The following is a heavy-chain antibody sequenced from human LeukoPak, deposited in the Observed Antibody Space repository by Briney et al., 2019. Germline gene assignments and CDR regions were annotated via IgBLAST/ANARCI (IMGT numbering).Heavy chain of an antibody. Sequence: ASVKVSCKPSGYTFTTYGVSWVRQAPGQGLEWMGWISGYDGNTNYAQELRGRVTMTTDTSTSTAYMDLRSLRSDDTALYYCARTVTTSSYYFDYWGQGTLVTVSS. J-gene: IGHJ4*02. D-gene: IGHD4-17*01. V-gene: IGHV1-18*01. CDR3: ARTVTTSSYYFDY. CDR1: GYTFTTYG. CDR2: ISGYDGNT.